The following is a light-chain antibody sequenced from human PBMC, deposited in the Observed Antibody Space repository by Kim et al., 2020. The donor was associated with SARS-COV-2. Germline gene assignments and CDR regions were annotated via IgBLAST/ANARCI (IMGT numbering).Light chain of an antibody. V-gene: IGKV3-11*01. CDR1: QSVSSY. CDR3: QQRSNWPRT. Sequence: EIVLTQSPATLSLSPGERATLSCRASQSVSSYLAWYQQKPGQAPRLLIYDASNRATGIPARLSGSGSGTDFTLTISSLEPEDFAVYYCQQRSNWPRTFGGGTKVDIK. CDR2: DAS. J-gene: IGKJ4*01.